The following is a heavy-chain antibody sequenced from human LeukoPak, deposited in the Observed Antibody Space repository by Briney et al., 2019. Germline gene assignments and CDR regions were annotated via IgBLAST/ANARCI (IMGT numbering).Heavy chain of an antibody. CDR3: AREWGVYYDSSGYPPDDAFDI. J-gene: IGHJ3*02. V-gene: IGHV1-2*06. CDR1: GYTFTGYY. CDR2: INPNSGGT. Sequence: ASVKVSCKASGYTFTGYYMHWVRQAPGQGLEWMGRINPNSGGTNYAQKFQGRVTMTRDTSISTAYMELSRLRSDDTAVYYCAREWGVYYDSSGYPPDDAFDIWGQGTMVTVSS. D-gene: IGHD3-22*01.